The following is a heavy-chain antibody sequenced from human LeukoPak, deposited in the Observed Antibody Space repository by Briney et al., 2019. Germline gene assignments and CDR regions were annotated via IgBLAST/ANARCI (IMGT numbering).Heavy chain of an antibody. J-gene: IGHJ4*02. CDR1: GGSFSGYY. CDR3: ARASYSYDINGWVPFDY. CDR2: IYTSGST. D-gene: IGHD3-22*01. V-gene: IGHV4-59*10. Sequence: SETLSLTCAVYGGSFSGYYWSWIRQPAGKGLEWIGRIYTSGSTNYNPSLKSRVTISGDTSKNQFSLRLSSVTAADTAVYYCARASYSYDINGWVPFDYWGQGTLVTISS.